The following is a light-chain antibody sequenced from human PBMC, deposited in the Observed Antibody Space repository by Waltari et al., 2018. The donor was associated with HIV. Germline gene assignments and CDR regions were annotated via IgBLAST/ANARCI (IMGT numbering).Light chain of an antibody. CDR2: KDS. V-gene: IGLV3-27*01. CDR3: YSAADNNLRI. CDR1: LLTDTS. Sequence: SYELTQPSSVSVSPGQTARITCSGDLLTDTSARWFQQKPGQAPVLLIYKDSERPSGIPDRFSGSSSGTTVTLTISGAQVEDEGDYYCYSAADNNLRIFGGGTKLTVL. J-gene: IGLJ2*01.